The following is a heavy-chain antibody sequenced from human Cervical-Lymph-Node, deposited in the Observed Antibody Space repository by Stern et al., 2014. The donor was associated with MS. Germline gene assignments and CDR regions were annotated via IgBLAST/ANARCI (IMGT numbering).Heavy chain of an antibody. Sequence: VQLEESGPGLVKPSETLSLTCTVSGGSTSSYYWSWIRQPPGKGLEWIGYISSSGGTKYNPSLKSRLTISVDTPKTHFALNLSSVTAADAAVYYCARGYTTSSGRPDYWGQGTLVTVST. CDR1: GGSTSSYY. V-gene: IGHV4-59*08. J-gene: IGHJ4*02. CDR2: ISSSGGT. D-gene: IGHD6-6*01. CDR3: ARGYTTSSGRPDY.